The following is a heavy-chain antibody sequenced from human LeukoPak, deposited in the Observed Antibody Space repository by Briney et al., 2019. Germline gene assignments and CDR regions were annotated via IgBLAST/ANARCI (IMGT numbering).Heavy chain of an antibody. CDR1: GASVSSGSHY. D-gene: IGHD2-8*01. CDR3: ARAAAAVSLDS. Sequence: SETLSLTCTVSGASVSSGSHYWSSIRQAPGKGLEWIEYFCCSGSTNYNPSLKSRVTISVDTSKNQFSLKVSSVTAADTAVYYCARAAAAVSLDSWGQGTLVTVSS. J-gene: IGHJ4*02. V-gene: IGHV4-61*01. CDR2: FCCSGST.